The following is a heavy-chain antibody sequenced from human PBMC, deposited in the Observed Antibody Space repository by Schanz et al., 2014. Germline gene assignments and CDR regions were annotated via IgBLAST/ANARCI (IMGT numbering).Heavy chain of an antibody. D-gene: IGHD1-26*01. CDR3: ARDRDQWDGNYLDY. CDR1: GYTFTDYH. J-gene: IGHJ4*02. Sequence: QVQLVQSGAEVKKPGASVKVSCKASGYTFTDYHIHWVRQAPGQGLEWMGWINTYNGDTAYAQNMQGRVSMTTETAASTAYMELRSLRSDDTAVYYCARDRDQWDGNYLDYWGQGTLVTVSS. CDR2: INTYNGDT. V-gene: IGHV1-18*01.